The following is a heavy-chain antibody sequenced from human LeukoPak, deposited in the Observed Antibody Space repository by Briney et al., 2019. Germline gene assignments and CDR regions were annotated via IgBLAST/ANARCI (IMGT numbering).Heavy chain of an antibody. V-gene: IGHV4-59*08. J-gene: IGHJ3*01. Sequence: PSETLSLTCIVPHGSISLYYWSWIREPPGKGLEWIVHIYYSGSTEYSPSLKSRVTISVDTSENQVSLKVTSVTAADTAVYYCARLQNRGFDYGYDDAFDVWGQGTMVTVSS. D-gene: IGHD5-18*01. CDR2: IYYSGST. CDR1: HGSISLYY. CDR3: ARLQNRGFDYGYDDAFDV.